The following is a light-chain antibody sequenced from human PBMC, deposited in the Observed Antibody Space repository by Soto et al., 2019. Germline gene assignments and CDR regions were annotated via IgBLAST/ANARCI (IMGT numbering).Light chain of an antibody. V-gene: IGLV2-14*01. Sequence: QSVLTQPASVSGSPGQSITISCTGTSNDIGTYRYVSWYQQHPGKVPKLIIFEVSDRPSGVSHRFSGSKSGNTASLTISGIQAEDEADYYCTSYTTSSTLGFGGGTKLTVL. CDR2: EVS. CDR1: SNDIGTYRY. CDR3: TSYTTSSTLG. J-gene: IGLJ3*02.